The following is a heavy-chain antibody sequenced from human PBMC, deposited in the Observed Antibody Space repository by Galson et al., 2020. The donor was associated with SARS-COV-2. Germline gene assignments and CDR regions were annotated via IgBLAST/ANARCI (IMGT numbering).Heavy chain of an antibody. D-gene: IGHD2-15*01. CDR3: AREVYLGYCSGGSCYSTLDY. J-gene: IGHJ4*02. Sequence: TGGSLRLSSAASGFTFSSYGMHWVHQAPGKGLEWVAVIWYDGSNKYYADSVKGRFTISRDNSKNTLYLQMNSLRAEDTAVYYCAREVYLGYCSGGSCYSTLDYWGQGTLVTVSS. CDR2: IWYDGSNK. CDR1: GFTFSSYG. V-gene: IGHV3-33*01.